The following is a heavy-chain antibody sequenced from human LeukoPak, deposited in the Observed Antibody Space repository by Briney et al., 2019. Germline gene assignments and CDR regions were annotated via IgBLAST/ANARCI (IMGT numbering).Heavy chain of an antibody. CDR1: GFTFSSYS. CDR3: ARELQVPFDY. CDR2: ISSGSSTI. Sequence: GGSLSLSCTASGFTFSSYSMNWVRPAPGKGLEWVSYISSGSSTIYYADSMKGRFTISRDNAKNSLYLQMNSLRVEDTAVYYCARELQVPFDYWGQGTLVTVSS. D-gene: IGHD4-11*01. V-gene: IGHV3-48*04. J-gene: IGHJ4*02.